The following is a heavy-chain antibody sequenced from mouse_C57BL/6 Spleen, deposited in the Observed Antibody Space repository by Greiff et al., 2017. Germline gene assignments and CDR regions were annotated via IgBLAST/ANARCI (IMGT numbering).Heavy chain of an antibody. CDR2: ISSGGSTI. CDR1: GFTFSDYG. V-gene: IGHV5-17*01. CDR3: ARGNYGSGYYYAMDY. J-gene: IGHJ4*01. D-gene: IGHD1-1*01. Sequence: EVMLVESGGGLVKPGGSLKLSCAASGFTFSDYGMHWVRQAPEKGLEWVAYISSGGSTIYYADTVKGRFTISRDNAKNTLFLQMTSLRSEDTAMYYCARGNYGSGYYYAMDYWGQGTSVTVSS.